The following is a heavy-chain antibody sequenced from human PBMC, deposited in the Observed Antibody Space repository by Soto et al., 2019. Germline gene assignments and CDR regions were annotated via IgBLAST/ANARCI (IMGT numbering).Heavy chain of an antibody. J-gene: IGHJ5*01. CDR1: GGSVSTDSYN. D-gene: IGHD2-15*01. Sequence: LEILSLTCSVSGGSVSTDSYNWSWIRQSPGEGLDWIGYVHDRGTTNYNPSLKSRVIMSVDTSKNKFSLKLRSVTAADTAIYYCARYAGYCSGDGCFVWFDSWGHGTLVTDS. V-gene: IGHV4-61*01. CDR3: ARYAGYCSGDGCFVWFDS. CDR2: VHDRGTT.